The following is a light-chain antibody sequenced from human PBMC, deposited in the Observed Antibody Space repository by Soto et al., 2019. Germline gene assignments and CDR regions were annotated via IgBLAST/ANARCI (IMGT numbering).Light chain of an antibody. CDR2: GAS. CDR1: QSVRSSH. J-gene: IGKJ1*01. V-gene: IGKV3-20*01. CDR3: QQYNSSPRT. Sequence: EILLTQSPGTLSLSAGERATLACGTSQSVRSSHLAWYQQKSGQAPRLLIYGASTRATGIPDRFSGSGSGTDFTLTVSRLEPEDFAVYYCQQYNSSPRTFGQGTKVDI.